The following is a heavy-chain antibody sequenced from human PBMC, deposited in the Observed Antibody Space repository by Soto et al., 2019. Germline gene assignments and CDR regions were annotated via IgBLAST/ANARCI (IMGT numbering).Heavy chain of an antibody. CDR2: IYYSGST. V-gene: IGHV4-39*01. D-gene: IGHD3-10*01. J-gene: IGHJ6*03. Sequence: QLQLQESGPGLVKPSETLSLTCTVSGGSISSSSYYWGWIRQPPGKGLEWIGSIYYSGSTYYNPSLKSRVTISVDTSKNQFSLKLSSVTAADTAVYYCARRSGYYYYYYMDVWGKGTTVTVSS. CDR3: ARRSGYYYYYYMDV. CDR1: GGSISSSSYY.